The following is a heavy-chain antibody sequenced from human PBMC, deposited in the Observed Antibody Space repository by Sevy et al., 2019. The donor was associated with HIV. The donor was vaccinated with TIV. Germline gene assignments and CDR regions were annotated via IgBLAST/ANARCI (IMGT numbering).Heavy chain of an antibody. V-gene: IGHV3-30-3*01. Sequence: GGSLRLSCAASGFTFSRYAMDWVRQAPGKGLEWMAVISYDGSNKYYADSVKGRFTISRDNSKNTLYLQMNSLRDEDTAVYYCAREVGMAGEEWYYGMDVWGQGTTVTVSS. CDR2: ISYDGSNK. J-gene: IGHJ6*02. CDR3: AREVGMAGEEWYYGMDV. D-gene: IGHD6-19*01. CDR1: GFTFSRYA.